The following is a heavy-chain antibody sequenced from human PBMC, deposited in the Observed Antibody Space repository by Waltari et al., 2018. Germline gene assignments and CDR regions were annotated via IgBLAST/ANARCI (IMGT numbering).Heavy chain of an antibody. Sequence: EVQLVESGGGLVQPGRSLRLACAASGSTFDDYAMHWVRQAPGKGLEWVSGISWNSGSIGYADSVKGRFTISRDNAKNSLYLQMNSLRAEDTALYYCAKDTTVKGFDYWGQGTLVTVSS. V-gene: IGHV3-9*01. CDR3: AKDTTVKGFDY. CDR1: GSTFDDYA. J-gene: IGHJ4*02. CDR2: ISWNSGSI.